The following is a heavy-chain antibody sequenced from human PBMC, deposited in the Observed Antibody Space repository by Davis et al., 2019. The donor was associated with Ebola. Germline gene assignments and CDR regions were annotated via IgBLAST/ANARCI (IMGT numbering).Heavy chain of an antibody. CDR1: GYTFTSYA. CDR3: ARDPRDFYYYDSSGYPGGSNWFDP. J-gene: IGHJ5*02. CDR2: INAGNGNT. Sequence: AASVKVSCKASGYTFTSYAMHWVRQAPGQRLEWMGWINAGNGNTKYSQKFQGRVTITRDTSASTAYMELSSLRSEDTAVYYCARDPRDFYYYDSSGYPGGSNWFDPWGQGTLVTVSS. V-gene: IGHV1-3*01. D-gene: IGHD3-22*01.